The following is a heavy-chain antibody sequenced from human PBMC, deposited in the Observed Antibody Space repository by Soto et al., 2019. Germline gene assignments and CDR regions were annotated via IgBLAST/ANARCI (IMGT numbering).Heavy chain of an antibody. V-gene: IGHV4-4*02. CDR1: SGSISSSNW. Sequence: QVQLQESGPGLVKPSGTLSLTCAVSSGSISSSNWWSWVRQPPGKGLEWIGEIYHSGSTNYNPSLKSRVTISVDKSKNQFSLKLSSVTAADTAVYYCARRPRIVVVAATGDWFDPWGQGTLVTVSS. CDR2: IYHSGST. J-gene: IGHJ5*02. CDR3: ARRPRIVVVAATGDWFDP. D-gene: IGHD2-15*01.